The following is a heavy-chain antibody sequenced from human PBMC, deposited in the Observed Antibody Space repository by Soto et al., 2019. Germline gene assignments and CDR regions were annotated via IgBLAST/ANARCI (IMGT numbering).Heavy chain of an antibody. V-gene: IGHV1-69*06. CDR2: IIPIFGTA. CDR3: ASSSGNNYGVGTNYYFDY. D-gene: IGHD1-26*01. J-gene: IGHJ4*02. Sequence: QVPLVQSGAEVKQPGSSVKVSCKTSGGTFSTYSIVWVRQAPGEGLEWMGGIIPIFGTANYAKKFQDRVTITAEKTTKPALMELGSLKSEDTAMYYCASSSGNNYGVGTNYYFDYWGQGTLVTVSS. CDR1: GGTFSTYS.